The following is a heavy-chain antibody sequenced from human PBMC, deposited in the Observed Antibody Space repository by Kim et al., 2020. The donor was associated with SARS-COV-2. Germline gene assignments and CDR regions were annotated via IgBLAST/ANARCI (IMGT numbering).Heavy chain of an antibody. CDR2: IKQDGREK. Sequence: GGSLRLSCAASGFTFSSYWMSWVRQAPGKGLEWVANIKQDGREKYYVDSVKGRFTISRDNAKNSLYLQMNSLRAEDTAVYYCARDGIAVAGNYYYYGMDVWGQGTTVTVSS. V-gene: IGHV3-7*03. J-gene: IGHJ6*02. CDR3: ARDGIAVAGNYYYYGMDV. D-gene: IGHD6-19*01. CDR1: GFTFSSYW.